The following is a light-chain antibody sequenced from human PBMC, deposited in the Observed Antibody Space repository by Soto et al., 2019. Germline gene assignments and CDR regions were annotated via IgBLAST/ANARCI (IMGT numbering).Light chain of an antibody. CDR1: NSDVGGYNY. CDR3: SSYTSSSTVV. Sequence: QSALTQPASVSGSPGQSITISCTGTNSDVGGYNYVSWYQQHPGKAPKLMIHEVTNRPSGVSNRFSGSKSGNTASLTISGLQAEDEADYYCSSYTSSSTVVFGGGTKVTVL. J-gene: IGLJ2*01. CDR2: EVT. V-gene: IGLV2-14*01.